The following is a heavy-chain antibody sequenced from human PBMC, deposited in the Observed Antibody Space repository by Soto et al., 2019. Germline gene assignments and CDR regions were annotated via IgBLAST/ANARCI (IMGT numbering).Heavy chain of an antibody. CDR2: IKQDGSEK. V-gene: IGHV3-7*01. D-gene: IGHD3-10*01. J-gene: IGHJ6*03. Sequence: EVQLVESGGGLVQPGGSLRLSCAASGFTFSSYWMSWVRQAPGKGLEWVANIKQDGSEKYYVDSVKGRFTISRDNAKNSLYQQMNSLRAEDTAVYYCARERVVRRVYYYYYYMGVWGKGTTVTVSS. CDR1: GFTFSSYW. CDR3: ARERVVRRVYYYYYYMGV.